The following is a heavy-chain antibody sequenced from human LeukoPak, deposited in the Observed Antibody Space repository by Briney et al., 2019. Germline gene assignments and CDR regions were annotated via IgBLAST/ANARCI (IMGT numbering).Heavy chain of an antibody. V-gene: IGHV4-30-4*07. CDR3: ARLGADSSGYSDY. D-gene: IGHD3-22*01. CDR2: IYYSGAT. CDR1: GGSISSGGYS. J-gene: IGHJ4*02. Sequence: SQTLSLTCAVSGGSISSGGYSWSWIRQPPGKGLEWIGYIYYSGATYYNPSLKSRVTISVDTSKNQFSLKLSSVTAADTAVYYCARLGADSSGYSDYWGQGTLVTVSS.